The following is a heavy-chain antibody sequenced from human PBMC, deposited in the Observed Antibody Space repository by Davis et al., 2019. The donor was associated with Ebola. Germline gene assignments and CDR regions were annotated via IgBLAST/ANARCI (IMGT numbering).Heavy chain of an antibody. CDR3: ARGVYGNYGMDV. Sequence: ETLSLTCAVYGGSFSGYYWSWIRQPPGKGLEWIGEINHSGSTNYNPSLKSRVTISVDTSKNQFSLKLSSVTAADTAVYYCARGVYGNYGMDVWGQGTTVTVSS. D-gene: IGHD5/OR15-5a*01. CDR1: GGSFSGYY. J-gene: IGHJ6*02. V-gene: IGHV4-34*01. CDR2: INHSGST.